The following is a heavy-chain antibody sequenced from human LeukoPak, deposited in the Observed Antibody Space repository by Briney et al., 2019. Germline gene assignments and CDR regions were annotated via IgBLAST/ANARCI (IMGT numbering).Heavy chain of an antibody. CDR3: AKTEYSTGWYYFDY. V-gene: IGHV3-21*04. D-gene: IGHD6-19*01. J-gene: IGHJ4*02. CDR1: GFTFSSYS. Sequence: TSGGSLRLSCAASGFTFSSYSMNWVRQAPGKGLEWVSSISSSSSYIYYADSVKGRFTISRDNFKNTLYLQMNSLRAEDTAVYYCAKTEYSTGWYYFDYWGQGTLVTVSS. CDR2: ISSSSSYI.